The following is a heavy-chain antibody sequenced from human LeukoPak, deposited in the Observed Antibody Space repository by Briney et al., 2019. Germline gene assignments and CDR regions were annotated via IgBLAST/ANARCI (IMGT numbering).Heavy chain of an antibody. Sequence: ASVKVSCKASGYTFTSYGISWVRQAPGQGLEWMGWISAYNGNTNYAQKLQGRVSMTGKSSRDTSTTTVYMELNNLRSEDTAVYYCARERDYCSGGNCYGTDSWGQGTLVTVSS. CDR1: GYTFTSYG. J-gene: IGHJ4*02. V-gene: IGHV1-18*01. D-gene: IGHD2-15*01. CDR2: ISAYNGNT. CDR3: ARERDYCSGGNCYGTDS.